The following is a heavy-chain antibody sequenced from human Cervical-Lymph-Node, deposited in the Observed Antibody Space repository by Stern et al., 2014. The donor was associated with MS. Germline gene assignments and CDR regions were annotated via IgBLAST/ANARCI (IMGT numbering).Heavy chain of an antibody. CDR2: INPSGGST. D-gene: IGHD1-26*01. V-gene: IGHV1-46*01. CDR3: ARAGVETWEPTHFAY. J-gene: IGHJ4*02. Sequence: QVQLVQSGAEVKKPGASVKVSCKASGYTFTSYYMHWVRQAPGQGLEWMGIINPSGGSTSYAQKFQGRVTMTRDTSTSTVYMELSSLRSEDTAVYYCARAGVETWEPTHFAYWGQGTLVTVSS. CDR1: GYTFTSYY.